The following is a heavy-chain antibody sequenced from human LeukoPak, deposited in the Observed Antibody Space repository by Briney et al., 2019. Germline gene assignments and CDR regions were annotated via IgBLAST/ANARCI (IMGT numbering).Heavy chain of an antibody. CDR3: GRGDPDY. J-gene: IGHJ4*02. V-gene: IGHV3-7*01. CDR2: INQAGTDK. Sequence: GSLRLSCTASGFTFSDYWMDRVRQAPGKGLEWVANINQAGTDKYYVDSVKGRFTISRDNAKNSLYLQMNSLRAEDTAVYYCGRGDPDYWGQGALVTVSS. CDR1: GFTFSDYW. D-gene: IGHD2-21*02.